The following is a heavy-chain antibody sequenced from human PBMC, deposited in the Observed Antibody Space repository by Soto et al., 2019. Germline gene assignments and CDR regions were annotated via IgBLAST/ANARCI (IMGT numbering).Heavy chain of an antibody. Sequence: EVQLVESGGDLVQPGGSLRLSCVGSGFTFSSYGMNWVRQGPGKGLEWLSSISNSGTTTYYADSVRGRFTISRDNAKNSLYLQMNSLRDEDMTVYYYARDGYCVSSSCFFLPDVWGQGTTVTVSS. J-gene: IGHJ6*02. CDR1: GFTFSSYG. V-gene: IGHV3-48*02. CDR2: ISNSGTTT. CDR3: ARDGYCVSSSCFFLPDV. D-gene: IGHD2-2*03.